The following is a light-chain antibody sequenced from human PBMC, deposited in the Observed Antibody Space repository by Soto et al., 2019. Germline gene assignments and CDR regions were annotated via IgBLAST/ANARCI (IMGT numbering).Light chain of an antibody. V-gene: IGLV1-44*01. CDR3: AAWDDSLNGYV. CDR2: SNN. J-gene: IGLJ1*01. CDR1: SSNIGTNT. Sequence: QSVLTQPPSASGTPGQRVPISCSGSSSNIGTNTVNWYQHLPGTAPKLLIYSNNQRPSGVPDRFSGSTSGTSASLAISGLQSEDEADYYCAAWDDSLNGYVFGTVTKLTVL.